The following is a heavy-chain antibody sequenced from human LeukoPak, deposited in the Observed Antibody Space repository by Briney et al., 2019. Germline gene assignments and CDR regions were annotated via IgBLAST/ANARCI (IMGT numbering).Heavy chain of an antibody. V-gene: IGHV3-33*06. CDR1: GFTFRSYG. J-gene: IGHJ4*02. Sequence: GSLRLSCAASGFTFRSYGMHWVRQAPGKGLEWVAVIWYDGSNVYYADSVKSRFTISRDNSKNTLYLQMNSLRAEDTAVYYCAKGPKESGFWGQGTLVTVSS. CDR2: IWYDGSNV. CDR3: AKGPKESGF. D-gene: IGHD3-22*01.